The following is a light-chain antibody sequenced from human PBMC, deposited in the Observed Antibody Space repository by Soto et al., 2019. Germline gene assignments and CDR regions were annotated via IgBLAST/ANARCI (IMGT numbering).Light chain of an antibody. CDR2: EVS. V-gene: IGLV2-23*02. Sequence: QSVLTQPASVSGSPGQSITISCTRTSSEVGCYNFVSWYQQHPGEVPKVMIYEVSKRPSGVSDRFSGSKSGNTASLTISGLQAEDEADYYCCADAGRSTYVFGTGTKLTVL. CDR1: SSEVGCYNF. CDR3: CADAGRSTYV. J-gene: IGLJ1*01.